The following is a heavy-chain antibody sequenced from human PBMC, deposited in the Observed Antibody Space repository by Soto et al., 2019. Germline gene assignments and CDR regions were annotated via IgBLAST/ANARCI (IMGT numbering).Heavy chain of an antibody. Sequence: SETLSLTCPVYGGSFSCYYWSWMRQPPGKGLEWIGEINHSGSTNYNPSLKSRVTISVDTSKNQFSLKLSSVTAADTAVYYCARGGASSYFYYYYYGMDVWGQGTTVTVSS. CDR3: ARGGASSYFYYYYYGMDV. V-gene: IGHV4-34*01. D-gene: IGHD6-6*01. CDR2: INHSGST. CDR1: GGSFSCYY. J-gene: IGHJ6*02.